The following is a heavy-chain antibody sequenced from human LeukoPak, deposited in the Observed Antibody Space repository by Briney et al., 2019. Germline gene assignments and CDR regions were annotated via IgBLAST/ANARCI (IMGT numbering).Heavy chain of an antibody. Sequence: ASVKVSCTASGYSLSDYFMHWVRQAPGQGLEWMGWINPHTGGINYAQKFQGRVTLTRDTSISTAYMELSRLRSDDTAVYYCARDVAVAGTSRRGFGYWGQGTLVTVSS. CDR2: INPHTGGI. J-gene: IGHJ4*02. CDR1: GYSLSDYF. CDR3: ARDVAVAGTSRRGFGY. D-gene: IGHD6-19*01. V-gene: IGHV1-2*02.